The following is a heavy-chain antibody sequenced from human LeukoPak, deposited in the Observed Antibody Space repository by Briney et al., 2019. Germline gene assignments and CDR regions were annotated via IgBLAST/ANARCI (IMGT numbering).Heavy chain of an antibody. Sequence: ASVKVSCKASGYIFTNYGISWVRQATGQGLERMGWISGYSGNTNYAQSLQGRVTMTTDTSSSTAYMELRSLRSDDTAVYYCARDAEYRSGWFDYWGQGTLVTVSS. J-gene: IGHJ4*02. CDR2: ISGYSGNT. V-gene: IGHV1-18*01. D-gene: IGHD6-19*01. CDR1: GYIFTNYG. CDR3: ARDAEYRSGWFDY.